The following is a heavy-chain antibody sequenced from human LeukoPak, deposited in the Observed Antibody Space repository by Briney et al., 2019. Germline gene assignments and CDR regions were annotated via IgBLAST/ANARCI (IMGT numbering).Heavy chain of an antibody. CDR3: ARDQEGFDY. V-gene: IGHV1-46*01. CDR1: GYTFTSYG. Sequence: ASVKVSCKASGYTFTSYGISWVRQAPGQGLEWMGMIYPRNGSTSYAQKFQGRVTVTRDTSTSTVHMELSGLRSEDTAVYYCARDQEGFDYWGQGTLVTVSS. J-gene: IGHJ4*02. CDR2: IYPRNGST.